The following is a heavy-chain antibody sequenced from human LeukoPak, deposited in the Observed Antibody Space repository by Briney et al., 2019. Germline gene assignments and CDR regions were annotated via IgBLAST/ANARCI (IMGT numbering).Heavy chain of an antibody. CDR2: IYYSGRT. CDR1: GGSISSSSYS. Sequence: SETLSLTCAVSGGSISSSSYSWSWIRQPPGKGLEWIGYIYYSGRTYYNPSLKSRLTISVDTSKNQFSLKLSSVTAADTAVYYCARRPGYDFWSGYFGIFFDPWGQGTLVTVSS. V-gene: IGHV4-30-4*07. CDR3: ARRPGYDFWSGYFGIFFDP. J-gene: IGHJ5*02. D-gene: IGHD3-3*01.